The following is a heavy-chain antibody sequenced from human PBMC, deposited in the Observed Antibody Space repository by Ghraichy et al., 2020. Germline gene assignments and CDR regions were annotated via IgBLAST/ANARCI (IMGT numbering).Heavy chain of an antibody. CDR2: VNDSGNI. D-gene: IGHD3-16*01. Sequence: SETLSLTCAVNGGSFSGYYWSWIRQPPGKGLEWIGEVNDSGNINYNPSLKGRVSISVDTPKNQLSLKLNSVTAADTAVYYCARSRNDYLWGSFPSDWGQGTLVTVSS. V-gene: IGHV4-34*01. CDR1: GGSFSGYY. J-gene: IGHJ4*02. CDR3: ARSRNDYLWGSFPSD.